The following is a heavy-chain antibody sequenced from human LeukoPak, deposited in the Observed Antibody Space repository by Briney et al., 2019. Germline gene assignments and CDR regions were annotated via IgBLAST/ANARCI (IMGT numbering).Heavy chain of an antibody. CDR2: IYYSGST. Sequence: SETLSLTCTVSGGSISSYYWSWIRQPPGKGLECIGYIYYSGSTKYNHSLKSRVNISVDTSKSQFSLKLTSVTAADTAVYYCARLGIGVVPSAMLGDYYFDYWGQGTLVTVSS. CDR3: ARLGIGVVPSAMLGDYYFDY. V-gene: IGHV4-59*08. CDR1: GGSISSYY. D-gene: IGHD2-2*01. J-gene: IGHJ4*02.